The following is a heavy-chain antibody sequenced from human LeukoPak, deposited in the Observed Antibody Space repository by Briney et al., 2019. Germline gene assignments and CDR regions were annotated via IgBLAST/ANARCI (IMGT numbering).Heavy chain of an antibody. CDR1: GGSFSGYY. J-gene: IGHJ6*03. CDR2: SSHSGST. V-gene: IGHV4-34*01. D-gene: IGHD2/OR15-2a*01. CDR3: ARLVGNYYYYYMDV. Sequence: SETLSLTCAVYGGSFSGYYWSWIRQPPGKGLEWIGESSHSGSTNYNPSLESRVTISVDTSKNQFSLKLSSVTAADTAVYYCARLVGNYYYYYMDVWGKGTTVTVSS.